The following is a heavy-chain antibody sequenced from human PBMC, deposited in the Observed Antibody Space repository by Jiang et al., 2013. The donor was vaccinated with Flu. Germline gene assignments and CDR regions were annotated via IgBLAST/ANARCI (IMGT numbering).Heavy chain of an antibody. D-gene: IGHD3-22*01. Sequence: SISSNSVYIYYADAVKGRFTISRDNAKTSVYLQMNSLRAEDTAVYYCVTDPDYYDSSGYLTFDTWGQGTLVTVSS. CDR2: ISSNSVYI. CDR3: VTDPDYYDSSGYLTFDT. J-gene: IGHJ4*02. V-gene: IGHV3-21*01.